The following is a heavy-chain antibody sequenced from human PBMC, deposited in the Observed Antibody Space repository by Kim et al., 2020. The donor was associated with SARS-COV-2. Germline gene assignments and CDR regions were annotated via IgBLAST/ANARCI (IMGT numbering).Heavy chain of an antibody. CDR3: AKDMGVRGVSMGIYYYY. Sequence: GGSLRLSCAASGFTFDDYAMHWVRQAPGKGLEWVSGISWNSGSIGYADSVKGRFTISRDNAKNSLYLQMNSLRAEDTALYYCAKDMGVRGVSMGIYYYY. V-gene: IGHV3-9*01. CDR2: ISWNSGSI. J-gene: IGHJ6*01. D-gene: IGHD3-10*01. CDR1: GFTFDDYA.